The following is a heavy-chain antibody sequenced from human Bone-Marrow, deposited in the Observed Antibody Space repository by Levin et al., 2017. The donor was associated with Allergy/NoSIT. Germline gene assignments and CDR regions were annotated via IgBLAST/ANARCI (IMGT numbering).Heavy chain of an antibody. CDR3: ARDFVAHYYYYGMDV. D-gene: IGHD6-6*01. V-gene: IGHV3-30*04. J-gene: IGHJ6*02. Sequence: GGSLRLSCAASGFTFSSYAMHWVRQAPGKGLEWVAVISYDGSNKYYADSVKGRFTISRDNSKNTLYLQMNSLRAEDTAVYYCARDFVAHYYYYGMDVWGQGTTVTVSS. CDR2: ISYDGSNK. CDR1: GFTFSSYA.